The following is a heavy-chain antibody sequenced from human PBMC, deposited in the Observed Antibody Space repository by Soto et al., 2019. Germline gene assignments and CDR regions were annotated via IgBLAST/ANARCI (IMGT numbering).Heavy chain of an antibody. V-gene: IGHV1-69*13. CDR2: IIPVFGRP. D-gene: IGHD5-12*01. CDR1: GGTFSSFG. J-gene: IGHJ1*01. Sequence: SVKISCKASGGTFSSFGISWVRQAPGQGLEWMGGIIPVFGRPNYAQRFRGRLTITADESTNTSYMELIDLTSEDTAVYYCAREASGYDFWGQGTQVTVSS. CDR3: AREASGYDF.